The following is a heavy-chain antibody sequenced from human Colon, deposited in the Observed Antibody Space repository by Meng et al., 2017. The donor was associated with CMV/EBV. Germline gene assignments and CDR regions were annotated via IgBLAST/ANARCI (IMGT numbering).Heavy chain of an antibody. CDR1: GFPFSLFT. CDR2: ISPSGDYI. CDR3: ARDFNSGRP. Sequence: GGSLRLSCVAAGFPFSLFTMHWVRQAPGKGVEWVSSISPSGDYIHYADSLKGRFTISRDNTKNSLFLQMNSLRADDTADYYCARDFNSGRPWGQGTLVTVSS. D-gene: IGHD4-23*01. J-gene: IGHJ5*02. V-gene: IGHV3-21*06.